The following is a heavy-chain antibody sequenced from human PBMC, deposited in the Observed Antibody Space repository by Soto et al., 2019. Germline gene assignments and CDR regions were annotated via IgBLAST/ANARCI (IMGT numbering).Heavy chain of an antibody. Sequence: QVQLVESGGGVVQPGTSLRLSCAASGFPFSIYGMHWVRQAPGRGLEWVAVTWFDESNKYYAESVQGRFTISRDNSKNSLYLQMNSLRVEDTAVYYCAREICGSSRCYRFFDYWGQGILVTVSS. J-gene: IGHJ4*02. CDR1: GFPFSIYG. CDR3: AREICGSSRCYRFFDY. V-gene: IGHV3-33*01. D-gene: IGHD2-2*01. CDR2: TWFDESNK.